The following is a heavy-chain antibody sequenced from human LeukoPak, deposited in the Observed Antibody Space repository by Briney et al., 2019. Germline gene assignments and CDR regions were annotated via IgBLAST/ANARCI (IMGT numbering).Heavy chain of an antibody. CDR2: IINDGSRT. CDR3: ARIMGAVAY. Sequence: GGSLRLSCAASGFTFSSYWMHWVRQAPGKGLVWVSHIINDGSRTSYADSVKGRFTISRDNAKNTVYLQMNSLRAEDTAVYYCARIMGAVAYWGQGTLVTVSS. V-gene: IGHV3-74*01. J-gene: IGHJ4*02. CDR1: GFTFSSYW. D-gene: IGHD1-26*01.